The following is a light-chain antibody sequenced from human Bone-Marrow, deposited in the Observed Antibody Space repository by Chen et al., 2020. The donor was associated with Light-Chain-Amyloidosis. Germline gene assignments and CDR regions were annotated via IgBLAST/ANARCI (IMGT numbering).Light chain of an antibody. Sequence: SYVLTHPPSVSLSPGQTARLPRPGDELPTKYAYWYQQKPGQAPVLVIHRDPERPSGISERFSGSSSGTTATLTISGVQTEDEADYHCQSADSSGTYEVIFGGGTKLTVL. CDR2: RDP. CDR1: ELPTKY. CDR3: QSADSSGTYEVI. J-gene: IGLJ2*01. V-gene: IGLV3-25*03.